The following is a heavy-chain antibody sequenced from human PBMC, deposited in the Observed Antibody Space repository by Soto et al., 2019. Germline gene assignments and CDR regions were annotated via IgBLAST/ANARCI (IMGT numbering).Heavy chain of an antibody. V-gene: IGHV4-4*07. CDR1: GDFISNFY. Sequence: QVQLQESGPGLVKPSETLSLTCTVSGDFISNFYWSWNRQDAGKGLESLGRIYTTGRNNYNPSLQGRVAMSLDTTKNQFSLRLTSLTASDTAVYFCARGMGRDFDLWGRGTLVTVSS. D-gene: IGHD2-8*01. CDR3: ARGMGRDFDL. CDR2: IYTTGRN. J-gene: IGHJ2*01.